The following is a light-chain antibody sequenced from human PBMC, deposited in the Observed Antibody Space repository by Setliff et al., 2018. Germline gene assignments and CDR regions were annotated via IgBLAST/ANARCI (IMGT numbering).Light chain of an antibody. J-gene: IGLJ1*01. Sequence: QSALTQPRSVSGSPGQSVTISCTGTSSDVGAYNYVSWYQHHPGKVPKLMVYDVTKRPSGVPDRFSGSKSGNTASLTISGLQAEDEADYYCSSYISSSTFVFGTGTKGTVL. V-gene: IGLV2-11*01. CDR1: SSDVGAYNY. CDR2: DVT. CDR3: SSYISSSTFV.